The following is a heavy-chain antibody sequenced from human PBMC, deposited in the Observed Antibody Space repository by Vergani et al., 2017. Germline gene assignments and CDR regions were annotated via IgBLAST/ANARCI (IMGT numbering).Heavy chain of an antibody. CDR1: GFTFSSYW. CDR2: IKQDGSEK. V-gene: IGHV3-7*01. Sequence: EVQLVESGGGLVQPGGSLRLSCAASGFTFSSYWMSWVRQAPGKGLEWVANIKQDGSEKYYADSVKGRFTISRDNSKNTLYLQMNSLRAEDTAVYYCAKRQAGKGYYGSGLFDYWGQGTLVTVSS. J-gene: IGHJ4*02. D-gene: IGHD3-10*01. CDR3: AKRQAGKGYYGSGLFDY.